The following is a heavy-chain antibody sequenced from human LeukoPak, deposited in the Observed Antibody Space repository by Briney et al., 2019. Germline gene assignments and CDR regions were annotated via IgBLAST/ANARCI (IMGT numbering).Heavy chain of an antibody. CDR1: GGSISGTDLY. Sequence: SETLSLTCTVSGGSISGTDLYWGWLRQLPGKGLEWIGNIHSTGNSFCNPSLKSRVTISVDTSKNQFSLKLSSVTAADTAVYYCEKDSHLDVWGHGTTVTVSS. V-gene: IGHV4-39*01. D-gene: IGHD2-15*01. CDR3: EKDSHLDV. J-gene: IGHJ6*02. CDR2: IHSTGNS.